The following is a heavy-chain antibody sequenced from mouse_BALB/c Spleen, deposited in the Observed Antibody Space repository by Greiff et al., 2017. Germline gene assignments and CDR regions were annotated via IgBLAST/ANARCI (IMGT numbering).Heavy chain of an antibody. CDR1: GFSLTSYG. V-gene: IGHV2-2*02. D-gene: IGHD2-4*01. CDR3: ARRPLTTMITTYAMDY. J-gene: IGHJ4*01. CDR2: IWSGGST. Sequence: VQLQQSGPGLVQPSQSLSITCTVSGFSLTSYGVHWVRQSPGKGLEWLGVIWSGGSTDYNAAFISRLSISKDNSKSQVFFKMNSLQANDTAIYYCARRPLTTMITTYAMDYWGQGTSVTVSS.